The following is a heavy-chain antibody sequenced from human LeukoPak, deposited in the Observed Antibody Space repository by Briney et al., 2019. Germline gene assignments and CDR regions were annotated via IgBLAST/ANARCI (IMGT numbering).Heavy chain of an antibody. CDR3: ARRGDEWELPNSYYYYYYMDV. V-gene: IGHV3-21*01. D-gene: IGHD1-26*01. CDR2: ISSSSSYI. CDR1: GFTFSSYS. J-gene: IGHJ6*03. Sequence: GGSLRLSCAASGFTFSSYSMNWVRQAPGKGLEWVSSISSSSSYIYYADSVKGRFTISRDNAKNSLYLQMNSLRAEDTAVYYCARRGDEWELPNSYYYYYYMDVWGKGTTVTVSS.